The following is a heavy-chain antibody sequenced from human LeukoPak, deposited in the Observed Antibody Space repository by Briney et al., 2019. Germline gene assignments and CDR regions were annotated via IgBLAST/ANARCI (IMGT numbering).Heavy chain of an antibody. D-gene: IGHD5-12*01. CDR2: IYFGGSGGT. J-gene: IGHJ4*02. Sequence: SETLSLTCTVSGGSFSSTNYFWGWIRQPPGKGLEWIGTIYFGGSGGTYYNPSLRSRVTISVDTSKNQFSLNLSSVTAADTAIYYCARHTWQWLPFDDWGQGTQVTISS. V-gene: IGHV4-39*01. CDR3: ARHTWQWLPFDD. CDR1: GGSFSSTNYF.